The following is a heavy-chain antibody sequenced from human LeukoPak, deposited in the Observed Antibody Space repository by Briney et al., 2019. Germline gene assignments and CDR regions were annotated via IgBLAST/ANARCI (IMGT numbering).Heavy chain of an antibody. Sequence: PGGSLRLSCVASGFTFRSYAMSWVRQAPGKGLEWVSSISNSGGGTNYADPVKGRFTISRDNSKNTLYVQMIGLRAEDTAVYYCAKNLESYGDSATDYWGQGTLVTVSS. CDR3: AKNLESYGDSATDY. CDR2: ISNSGGGT. V-gene: IGHV3-23*01. CDR1: GFTFRSYA. J-gene: IGHJ4*02. D-gene: IGHD4-17*01.